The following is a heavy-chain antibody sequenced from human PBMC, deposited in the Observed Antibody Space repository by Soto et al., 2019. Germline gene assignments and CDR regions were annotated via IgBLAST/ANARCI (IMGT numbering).Heavy chain of an antibody. CDR2: IYYSGST. CDR1: GGSISSGDYY. J-gene: IGHJ4*02. V-gene: IGHV4-61*08. Sequence: SETLSLTCTVSGGSISSGDYYWSWIRQPPGKGLEWIGYIYYSGSTNYNPSLKSRVTISVDTSKNQFSLKLSSVTAADTAVYYCARITRLSGDSSVWWGFDYWGQGTLVTVSS. D-gene: IGHD3-22*01. CDR3: ARITRLSGDSSVWWGFDY.